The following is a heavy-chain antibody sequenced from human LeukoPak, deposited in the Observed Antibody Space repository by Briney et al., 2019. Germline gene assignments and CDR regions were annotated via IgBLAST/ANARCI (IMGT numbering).Heavy chain of an antibody. J-gene: IGHJ3*02. CDR1: GFTVSSNY. V-gene: IGHV3-66*02. Sequence: GGSLGLSCAASGFTVSSNYMSWVRQAPGKGLEWVSVIYSGGRTYYADSVKGRFTISRDNSKNTLYLQMNSLRAEDTAVYYCARDPVGDAFDIWGQGTMVTVSS. CDR3: ARDPVGDAFDI. CDR2: IYSGGRT.